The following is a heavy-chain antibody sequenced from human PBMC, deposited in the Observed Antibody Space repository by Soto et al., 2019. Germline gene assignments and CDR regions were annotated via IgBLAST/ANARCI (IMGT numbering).Heavy chain of an antibody. V-gene: IGHV2-26*01. J-gene: IGHJ6*02. CDR1: GFSLTTGRMG. CDR2: IFSDAER. D-gene: IGHD3-10*01. CDR3: VRMNAESYSSYYAMDV. Sequence: SGPTLVNPTETLTLTCNVSGFSLTTGRMGVSWIRQPPGKALEWLAHIFSDAERSYSRSLQGRLTVSKVGSGSHVVLTMTNMDPGDTGTYFCVRMNAESYSSYYAMDVWGQGTTVTVSS.